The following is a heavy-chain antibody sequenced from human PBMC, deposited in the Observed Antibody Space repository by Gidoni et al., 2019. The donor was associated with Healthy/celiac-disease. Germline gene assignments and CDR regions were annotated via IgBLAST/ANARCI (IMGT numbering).Heavy chain of an antibody. CDR1: GGTFSSYT. V-gene: IGHV1-69*08. CDR2: IIPILGIA. J-gene: IGHJ4*02. D-gene: IGHD1-26*01. Sequence: QVQLVQSGAEVKKPGSSVKVSCKASGGTFSSYTISWVRQAPGQGLEWMGRIIPILGIANYAQKFQGRVTITADKSTSTAYRELGSLGSEDTAVYYCAREYRGCVDYWGQGTLVTVSS. CDR3: AREYRGCVDY.